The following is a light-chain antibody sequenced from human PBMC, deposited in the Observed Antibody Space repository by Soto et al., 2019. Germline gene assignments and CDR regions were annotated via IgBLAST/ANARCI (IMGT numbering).Light chain of an antibody. J-gene: IGKJ1*01. CDR1: QTISGSY. V-gene: IGKV3-20*01. Sequence: EIVLTQSPGTLSLSPGERATLSCRASQTISGSYLAWYQQKPGQAPRLLIYGASNRATGIPDRFSGSGSGTDFTLTINRLEPEDFAVYYCQPYGSSRTFGQGTKVEIK. CDR3: QPYGSSRT. CDR2: GAS.